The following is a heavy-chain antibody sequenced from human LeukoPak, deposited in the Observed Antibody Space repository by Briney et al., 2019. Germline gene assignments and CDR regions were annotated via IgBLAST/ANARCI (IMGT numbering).Heavy chain of an antibody. CDR3: ARVSYSGSYHDY. CDR1: GYTFTSYD. Sequence: ASVKVSCKASGYTFTSYDINWVRQATGQGLEWMGWVNPNSGNTGYAQKFQGRVTMTRNTSISTAYMELSSLRSEDTAVYYCARVSYSGSYHDYWGQGTLVTVST. J-gene: IGHJ4*02. V-gene: IGHV1-8*01. D-gene: IGHD1-26*01. CDR2: VNPNSGNT.